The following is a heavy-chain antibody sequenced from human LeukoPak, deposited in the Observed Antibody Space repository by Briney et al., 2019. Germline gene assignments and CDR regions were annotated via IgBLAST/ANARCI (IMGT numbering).Heavy chain of an antibody. Sequence: GGSLRLSCAASGFTFSDYYMSWIRQAPGQGLEWVSYISSSGSTIYYADSVKGRFTISRDNAKNSLYLQMNSLRAEDTAVYYCARAPRGYSNYVDYWGQGTLVTVSS. D-gene: IGHD4-11*01. J-gene: IGHJ4*02. CDR3: ARAPRGYSNYVDY. CDR1: GFTFSDYY. CDR2: ISSSGSTI. V-gene: IGHV3-11*04.